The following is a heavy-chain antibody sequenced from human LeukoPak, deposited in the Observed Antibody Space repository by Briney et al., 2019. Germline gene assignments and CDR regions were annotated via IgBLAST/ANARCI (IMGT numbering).Heavy chain of an antibody. CDR1: GYTFTSYG. D-gene: IGHD5-18*01. J-gene: IGHJ4*02. CDR3: ARNKLRIQLWFMDY. Sequence: ASVKVSCKASGYTFTSYGISWVRQAPGQGLEWMGWIGAYNGNTNYAQKLQGRVTMTTDTSTSTAYMELRSLRSDDTAVYYCARNKLRIQLWFMDYWGQGTLVTVSS. CDR2: IGAYNGNT. V-gene: IGHV1-18*01.